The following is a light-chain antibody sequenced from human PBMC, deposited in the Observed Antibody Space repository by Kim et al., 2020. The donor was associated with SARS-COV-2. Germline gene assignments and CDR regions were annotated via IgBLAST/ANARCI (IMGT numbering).Light chain of an antibody. V-gene: IGKV1-5*03. CDR1: QSISNW. CDR2: KAS. Sequence: DIQMTQSPSTLSASVGDRVTITCRASQSISNWLAWYQQKPGKAPKLLIYKASSLESGVPSSFSGSGSGTEFTLTISSLQSDDFATYYCQQYYTYPLTFGGGTKLEI. CDR3: QQYYTYPLT. J-gene: IGKJ4*01.